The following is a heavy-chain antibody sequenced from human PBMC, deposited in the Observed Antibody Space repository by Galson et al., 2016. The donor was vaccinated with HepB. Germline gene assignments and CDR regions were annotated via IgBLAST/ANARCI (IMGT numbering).Heavy chain of an antibody. CDR3: ARGLGDFWSGIRSRGAMDV. D-gene: IGHD3-3*01. CDR1: GFTFSSYP. Sequence: SLRLSCAASGFTFSSYPVNWVRQAPGKGLEWVSYISRSSSSIYYADSVKGRFTTSRDDAKNLLYLQMSSLRAEDTAVYFCARGLGDFWSGIRSRGAMDVWGQGTTVTVSS. CDR2: ISRSSSSI. J-gene: IGHJ6*02. V-gene: IGHV3-48*04.